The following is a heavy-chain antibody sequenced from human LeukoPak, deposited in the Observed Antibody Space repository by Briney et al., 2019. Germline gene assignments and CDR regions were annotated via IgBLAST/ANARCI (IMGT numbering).Heavy chain of an antibody. CDR1: GFTFSSYW. J-gene: IGHJ4*02. D-gene: IGHD3-9*01. Sequence: GGSLRLSCAASGFTFSSYWMHWVRQAPGKGLVWVSRINSDGSSTSYADSVKGRFTISRDNAKNTLYLQMNSLRAEDTVVYYCARDILTGYLPDYWGQGTLVTVSS. CDR2: INSDGSST. V-gene: IGHV3-74*01. CDR3: ARDILTGYLPDY.